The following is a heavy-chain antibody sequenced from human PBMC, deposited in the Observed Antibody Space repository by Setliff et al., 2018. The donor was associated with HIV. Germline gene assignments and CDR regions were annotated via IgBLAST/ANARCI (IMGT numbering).Heavy chain of an antibody. Sequence: SETLSLTCNVSGGSINSRTHYWGWMRQPPGKGLEWIGSTFYSGINYYNPSLEGRITLSIDLSKNQFSLKLTSVTAADSALYFCVRQSGSFWYVDPWGQGTQVTVS. D-gene: IGHD1-26*01. CDR3: VRQSGSFWYVDP. V-gene: IGHV4-39*01. CDR1: GGSINSRTHY. J-gene: IGHJ5*02. CDR2: TFYSGIN.